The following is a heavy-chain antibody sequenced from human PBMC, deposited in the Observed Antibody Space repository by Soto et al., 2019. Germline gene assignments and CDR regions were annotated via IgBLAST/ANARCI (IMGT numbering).Heavy chain of an antibody. CDR2: ISYDGSNK. J-gene: IGHJ4*02. V-gene: IGHV3-30*18. CDR3: AKDLYPYSSGYIDY. CDR1: GFTFSSYG. D-gene: IGHD3-22*01. Sequence: GGSLRLSCAASGFTFSSYGMHWVRQAPGKGLEWVAVISYDGSNKYYADSVKGRFTISRDNSKNTLYLQMNSLRAEDTAVYYCAKDLYPYSSGYIDYWGQGTLVTVSS.